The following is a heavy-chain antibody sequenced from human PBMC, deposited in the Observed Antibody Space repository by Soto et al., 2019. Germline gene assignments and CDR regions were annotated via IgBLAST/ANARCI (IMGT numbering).Heavy chain of an antibody. J-gene: IGHJ4*02. CDR3: ARVWMSPVHYSISWGIVPPQYFDY. D-gene: IGHD6-13*01. CDR1: GFTFSSYG. Sequence: QVQLVESGGGVVQPGRSLRLSCAASGFTFSSYGMQWVRQAPGKGREWVAVIWYDGSNKYYADSVKGRFTISRDNSKNTLYLQMNSLRAEDTAVYYCARVWMSPVHYSISWGIVPPQYFDYWRQGTLVTVSS. CDR2: IWYDGSNK. V-gene: IGHV3-33*01.